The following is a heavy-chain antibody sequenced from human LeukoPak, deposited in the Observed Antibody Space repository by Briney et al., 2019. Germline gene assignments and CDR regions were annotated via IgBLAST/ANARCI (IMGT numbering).Heavy chain of an antibody. CDR2: ISSSSSYI. CDR3: AKGTGSSSSPFDP. V-gene: IGHV3-21*04. D-gene: IGHD6-13*01. CDR1: GFTFSSYS. Sequence: GGSLRLSCAASGFTFSSYSMSWVRQAPGKGLEWVSSISSSSSYIYYADSVKGRFTISRDNSKNTLYLQMNSLRAEDTAVYYCAKGTGSSSSPFDPWGQGTLVTVSS. J-gene: IGHJ5*02.